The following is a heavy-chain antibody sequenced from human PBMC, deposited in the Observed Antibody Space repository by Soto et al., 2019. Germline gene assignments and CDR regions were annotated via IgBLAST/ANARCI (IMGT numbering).Heavy chain of an antibody. CDR3: VKVNGGPPSLWFDP. D-gene: IGHD3-16*01. Sequence: ASVKVSCNASGYTFTSYAMHWVRQAPGQRLEWMGWINAGNGNTKYSQKFQGRVTITRDTSASTAYMELSSLRSEDTAVYYCVKVNGGPPSLWFDPWGQGTLVTVSS. J-gene: IGHJ5*02. V-gene: IGHV1-3*01. CDR2: INAGNGNT. CDR1: GYTFTSYA.